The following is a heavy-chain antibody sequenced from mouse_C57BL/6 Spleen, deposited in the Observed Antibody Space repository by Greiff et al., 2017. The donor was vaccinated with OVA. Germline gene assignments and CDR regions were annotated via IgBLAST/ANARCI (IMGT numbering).Heavy chain of an antibody. Sequence: EVKLVESGGGLAKPGGSLKLSCAASGFTFSDYGMHWVRQAPEKGLEWVAYISSGSSTIYYADTVKGRFTISRDNAKNTLFLQMTSLRSEDTAMYYCARPPLLYWYFDVWGTGTTVTVSS. V-gene: IGHV5-17*01. CDR2: ISSGSSTI. J-gene: IGHJ1*03. CDR1: GFTFSDYG. D-gene: IGHD2-1*01. CDR3: ARPPLLYWYFDV.